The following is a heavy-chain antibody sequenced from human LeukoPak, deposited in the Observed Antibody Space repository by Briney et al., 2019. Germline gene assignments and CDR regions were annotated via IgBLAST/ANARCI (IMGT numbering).Heavy chain of an antibody. Sequence: GGSLRLSCAASGFALSSHWMTWVRQVPGRGPEWVANVNRGGSETYYLDSVKGRFTISKDSAKNSLYLQMNSLRAEDTALYHCARNNGMDVRGQGTTVIVSS. CDR1: GFALSSHW. J-gene: IGHJ6*02. CDR3: ARNNGMDV. CDR2: VNRGGSET. V-gene: IGHV3-7*03.